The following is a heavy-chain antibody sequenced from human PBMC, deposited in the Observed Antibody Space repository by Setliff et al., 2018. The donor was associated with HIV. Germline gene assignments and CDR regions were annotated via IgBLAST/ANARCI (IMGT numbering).Heavy chain of an antibody. D-gene: IGHD3-22*01. V-gene: IGHV4-61*09. CDR3: GRQVPVPGVAVTPIDY. CDR1: GGSISSGSYY. J-gene: IGHJ4*02. CDR2: IYTTGST. Sequence: SETLSLTCTVSGGSISSGSYYWTWIRQPAGKGLEWIGHIYTTGSTNYNPSLKSRVTISVDTSKNQLSLKLNSVTAADTAVYYCGRQVPVPGVAVTPIDYWGQGTLVTVSS.